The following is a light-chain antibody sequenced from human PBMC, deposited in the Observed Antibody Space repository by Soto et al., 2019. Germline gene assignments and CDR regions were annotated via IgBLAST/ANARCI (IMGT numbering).Light chain of an antibody. Sequence: DIQMTQSPSSLSASVGDRVTITCRASQSISSYLNWYEQKPGKAPNLLIYATSSLQTGVPSRFSGSGSGTDFTLTIRSLQPEDFATYYCQQSYNTPYTFGQGTKLEIK. V-gene: IGKV1-39*01. CDR1: QSISSY. J-gene: IGKJ2*01. CDR3: QQSYNTPYT. CDR2: ATS.